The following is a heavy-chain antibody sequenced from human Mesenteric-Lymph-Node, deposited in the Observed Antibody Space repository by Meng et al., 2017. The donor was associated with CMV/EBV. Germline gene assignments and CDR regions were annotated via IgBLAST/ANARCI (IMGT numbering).Heavy chain of an antibody. V-gene: IGHV3-11*01. CDR1: GFSFSDYY. Sequence: GGSLRLSCAASGFSFSDYYMTWIRQVPGKGLEWVSYISGSGADINYADSVKGRFTISRDNAKNSLYLQMNSLRAEDTAVYYCAKDSGYYGFDVWGQGTTVTVSS. CDR2: ISGSGADI. J-gene: IGHJ6*02. CDR3: AKDSGYYGFDV.